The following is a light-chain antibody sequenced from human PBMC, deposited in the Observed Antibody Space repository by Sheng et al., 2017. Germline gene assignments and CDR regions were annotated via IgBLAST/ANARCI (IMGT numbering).Light chain of an antibody. Sequence: DIQMTQSPSTLSASVGDRVTITCRASQSISSWLAWFQQKPGKAPNLLIYKASSLESGVPSRFSGSGSGTEFTLTINSLQSDDFATYYCQQYDAYSLTWTFGQGTKVEI. J-gene: IGKJ1*01. CDR1: QSISSW. V-gene: IGKV1-5*03. CDR2: KAS. CDR3: QQYDAYSLTWT.